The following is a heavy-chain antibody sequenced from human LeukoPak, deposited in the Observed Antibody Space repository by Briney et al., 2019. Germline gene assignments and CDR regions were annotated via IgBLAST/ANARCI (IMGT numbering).Heavy chain of an antibody. D-gene: IGHD2-2*01. CDR1: GFTFSSYA. Sequence: GGSLRLSCAASGFTFSSYAMSWVRQTPGKGLEWVSAISGRGGRTYYADSVKGRFTISRDTSRNTLFLQMNSLRAEDTAVYYCARDHNEVPAAITAYWGQGTLVTVSS. V-gene: IGHV3-23*01. J-gene: IGHJ4*02. CDR3: ARDHNEVPAAITAY. CDR2: ISGRGGRT.